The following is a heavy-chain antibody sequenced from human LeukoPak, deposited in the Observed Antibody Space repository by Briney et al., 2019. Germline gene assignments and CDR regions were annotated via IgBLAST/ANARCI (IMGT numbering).Heavy chain of an antibody. D-gene: IGHD6-13*01. CDR2: IYYSGNT. J-gene: IGHJ4*02. V-gene: IGHV4-59*01. CDR1: GDSISSYY. CDR3: ARGRGTSWYLDS. Sequence: SETLSLTCTVSGDSISSYYWNWIHQPPGKGLEWIGYIYYSGNTAYNPSLKSRVTISVDTSKNQFSLKWNSLTAADTAVYYCARGRGTSWYLDSWGQGTLVTVSS.